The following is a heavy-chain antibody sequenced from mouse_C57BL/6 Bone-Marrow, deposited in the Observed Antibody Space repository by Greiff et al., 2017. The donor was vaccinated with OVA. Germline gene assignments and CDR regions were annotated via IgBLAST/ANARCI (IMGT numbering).Heavy chain of an antibody. CDR3: ARKDDGYDGGAWFAY. V-gene: IGHV1-69*01. D-gene: IGHD2-2*01. CDR2: IDPSDSYA. J-gene: IGHJ3*01. Sequence: VQLQQPGAELVMPGASVKLSCKASGYTFPSYWMHWVKQRPGQGLEWIGEIDPSDSYANYNQKFKGKSTLTVDKSSSTAYMQLSSLTSEDAAVYYCARKDDGYDGGAWFAYWGQGTLVTVSA. CDR1: GYTFPSYW.